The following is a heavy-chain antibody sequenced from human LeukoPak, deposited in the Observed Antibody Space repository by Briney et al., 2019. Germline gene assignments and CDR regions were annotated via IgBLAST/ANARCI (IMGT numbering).Heavy chain of an antibody. V-gene: IGHV3-66*01. CDR1: GFTVSSNY. D-gene: IGHD3-9*01. CDR2: IYSGGST. CDR3: ARDLLTGFDY. J-gene: IGHJ4*02. Sequence: PGGSLRLSCAASGFTVSSNYMSWVRQAPGKGLEWVSVIYSGGSTYYADSVKGRFTISRDNSKNTLYLEMNRLRAEDTAVYYCARDLLTGFDYWGQGTLVTVSS.